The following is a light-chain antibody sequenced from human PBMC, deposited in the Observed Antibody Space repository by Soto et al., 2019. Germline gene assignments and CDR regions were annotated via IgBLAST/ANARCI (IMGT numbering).Light chain of an antibody. V-gene: IGKV3-20*01. CDR1: QSVSSSD. J-gene: IGKJ2*01. CDR2: GAS. CDR3: QQCSASPPMST. Sequence: EIVLTQSPGTLSLSPGERATLSCRASQSVSSSDLAWYQQKPGQAPRLLIYGASSRATGIPDRFTGSGSGTDFTLTISRLEPEDFAVYYCQQCSASPPMSTFGQGTKLEIK.